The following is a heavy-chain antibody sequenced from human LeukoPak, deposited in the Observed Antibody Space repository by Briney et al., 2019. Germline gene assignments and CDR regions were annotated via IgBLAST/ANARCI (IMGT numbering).Heavy chain of an antibody. CDR1: GFTLSTYA. CDR3: AKDQGDYSSGWSIFDY. CDR2: ITGSGGST. Sequence: PGGSLRLSCAASGFTLSTYAMSWVRQAPGKGVEWVSAITGSGGSTYSADSVKGRFTISRDNSKNTLYLQMNSLRADDTAVYYCAKDQGDYSSGWSIFDYWGQGRLVIVSS. D-gene: IGHD6-19*01. V-gene: IGHV3-23*01. J-gene: IGHJ4*02.